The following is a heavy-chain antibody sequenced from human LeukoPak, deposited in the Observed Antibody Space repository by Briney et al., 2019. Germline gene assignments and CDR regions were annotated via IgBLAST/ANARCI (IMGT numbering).Heavy chain of an antibody. D-gene: IGHD3-9*01. CDR2: ISGRSDNT. CDR1: GFIFSNYA. CDR3: AKWGDYDVLTGYYVSDF. J-gene: IGHJ4*02. V-gene: IGHV3-23*01. Sequence: QPGASLRLSCAASGFIFSNYAMYWVRQAPGKGLEWVSAISGRSDNTYYADSVKGRFTLSRDSSKNTLYLQMNSLRADDTAVYYCAKWGDYDVLTGYYVSDFWGQGTLVTVSS.